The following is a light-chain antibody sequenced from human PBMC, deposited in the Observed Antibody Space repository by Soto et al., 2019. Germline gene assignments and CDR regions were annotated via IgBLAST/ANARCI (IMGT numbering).Light chain of an antibody. CDR2: GTS. Sequence: EIVLTQSPGTLSVSPGERATLSCRASQTISSNYLAWYQQKPGQAPSLLLYGTSIRATGIPDRFSGSESGTDFTLTISRLEPEDSAIYYCQEYVSWTFGQGTKVEIK. CDR3: QEYVSWT. CDR1: QTISSNY. J-gene: IGKJ1*01. V-gene: IGKV3-20*01.